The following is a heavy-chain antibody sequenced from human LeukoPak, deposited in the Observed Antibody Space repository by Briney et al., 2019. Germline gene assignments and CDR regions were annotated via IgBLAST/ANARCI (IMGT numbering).Heavy chain of an antibody. D-gene: IGHD3-10*01. V-gene: IGHV4-4*07. Sequence: PSETLSLTCTASGGSISSYYLSWIRQPAGKGLEWIGRIYTSGSTNYNPSLKSRVTMSVDTSKNQFSLKLNSVTAADTAVYYCARERINHYYGSGSPEFGPWGQGTLVTVSS. CDR2: IYTSGST. J-gene: IGHJ5*02. CDR3: ARERINHYYGSGSPEFGP. CDR1: GGSISSYY.